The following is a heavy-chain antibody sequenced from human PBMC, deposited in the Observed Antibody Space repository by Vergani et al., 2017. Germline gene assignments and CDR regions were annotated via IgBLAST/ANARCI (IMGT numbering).Heavy chain of an antibody. J-gene: IGHJ6*02. D-gene: IGHD4-17*01. CDR3: ATPQTVTTGGMEV. V-gene: IGHV1-69-2*01. CDR1: GYTFTDHY. CDR2: VDPEDGET. Sequence: EVQLVQTGAEVKKPGATMNISCQVSGYTFTDHYMHWVKQAPGKGLEWMGLVDPEDGETIYAEKFKGRVTIAADTSTDTAHLELSSLRSEDTAVYYSATPQTVTTGGMEVWGQGTTVIVSS.